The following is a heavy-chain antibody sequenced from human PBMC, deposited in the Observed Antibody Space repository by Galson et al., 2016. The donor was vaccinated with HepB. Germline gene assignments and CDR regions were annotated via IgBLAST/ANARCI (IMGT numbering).Heavy chain of an antibody. V-gene: IGHV3-23*01. CDR2: VNNNGDNR. CDR1: GFTFSNCP. D-gene: IGHD6-19*01. Sequence: SLRLSCACSGFTFSNCPMIWVRQAPGTGLEWVATVNNNGDNRHYADSVIGRFNICRDNCQNTVSLQMNSLRDDDTAVYYCVTWLQVHFDHWGRGILVTVSS. J-gene: IGHJ4*02. CDR3: VTWLQVHFDH.